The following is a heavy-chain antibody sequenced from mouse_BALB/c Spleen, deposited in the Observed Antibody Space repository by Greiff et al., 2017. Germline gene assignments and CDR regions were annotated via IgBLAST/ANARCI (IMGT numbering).Heavy chain of an antibody. CDR1: GFSLTSYG. CDR3: ARQYGNYHYYAMDY. Sequence: QVQLKESGPGLVAPSQSLSITCTVSGFSLTSYGVHWVRQPPGKGLEWLGVIWAGGSTNYNSALMSRLSISKDNSKSQVFLKMNSLQTDDTAMYYCARQYGNYHYYAMDYWGQGTSVTVSS. CDR2: IWAGGST. V-gene: IGHV2-9*02. D-gene: IGHD2-10*02. J-gene: IGHJ4*01.